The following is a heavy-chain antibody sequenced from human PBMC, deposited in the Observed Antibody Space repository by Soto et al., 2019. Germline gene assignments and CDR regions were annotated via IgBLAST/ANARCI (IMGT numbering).Heavy chain of an antibody. V-gene: IGHV3-11*01. J-gene: IGHJ4*02. Sequence: GGSLRLSCAASGFTFTDYYMTWVRQAPGKGLEWVSYIGRSGSTIYYADSVKGRFTISRDNAQNSLFLQMNSLRAEDTAIYYCARGVLAAVTNTFAYWGQGXLVTVYS. D-gene: IGHD6-13*01. CDR3: ARGVLAAVTNTFAY. CDR2: IGRSGSTI. CDR1: GFTFTDYY.